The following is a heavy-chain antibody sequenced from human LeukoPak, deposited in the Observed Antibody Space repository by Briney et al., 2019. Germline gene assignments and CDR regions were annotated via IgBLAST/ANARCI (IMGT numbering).Heavy chain of an antibody. J-gene: IGHJ6*02. CDR2: ISSSSSYI. V-gene: IGHV3-21*01. CDR3: ARGRRAYYYGMDV. CDR1: GFTFSSYS. Sequence: PGGSLRLSCAASGFTFSSYSMNWVRQAPGKGLEWVSSISSSSSYIYYADSVKGRFTISRDNAKNSLYLQMNSLRAEDTAVYYCARGRRAYYYGMDVWGQGTTVIVSS.